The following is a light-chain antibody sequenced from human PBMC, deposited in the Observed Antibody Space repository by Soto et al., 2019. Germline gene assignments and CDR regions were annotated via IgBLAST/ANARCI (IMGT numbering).Light chain of an antibody. V-gene: IGLV1-40*01. J-gene: IGLJ2*01. CDR2: GNN. Sequence: QSVLTQPPSVSGAPGPRVTISCTGSSSNIGAGYDVHWYQHLPGTAPKLLIYGNNNRPSGVPDRFSGSKSGTSASLAITGLQAEDETHYYCQSFDSSLSVVFGGGTKLTVL. CDR3: QSFDSSLSVV. CDR1: SSNIGAGYD.